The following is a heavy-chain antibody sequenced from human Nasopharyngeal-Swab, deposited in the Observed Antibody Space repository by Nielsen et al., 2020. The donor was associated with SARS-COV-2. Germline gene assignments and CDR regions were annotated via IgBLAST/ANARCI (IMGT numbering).Heavy chain of an antibody. CDR1: GFTFSSSA. V-gene: IGHV3-30-3*01. D-gene: IGHD3-22*01. Sequence: SLKISCAASGFTFSSSAMHWVRQAPGKGLEWVAVISYDGSNKYFADSVKGRFTIPRDNSKNTLYLQMNSLRAEDTAVYYCAGPPLDSSGYYYGFHYWGRGTLVTVSS. J-gene: IGHJ4*02. CDR2: ISYDGSNK. CDR3: AGPPLDSSGYYYGFHY.